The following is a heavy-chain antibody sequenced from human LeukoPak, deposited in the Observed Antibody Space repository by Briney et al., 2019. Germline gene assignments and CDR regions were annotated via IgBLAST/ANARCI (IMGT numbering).Heavy chain of an antibody. D-gene: IGHD3-10*01. V-gene: IGHV3-74*01. CDR2: ISSDRSST. J-gene: IGHJ4*02. Sequence: GGYLRQSFATPGYTLIYYWMTWVRRAPGKGLVWVSRISSDRSSTNYADSVKGRITISRDNAKNPLYLQMNSQRAEDTAVYYCVKTLGSQDDWGQGTLVTVSS. CDR1: GYTLIYYW. CDR3: VKTLGSQDD.